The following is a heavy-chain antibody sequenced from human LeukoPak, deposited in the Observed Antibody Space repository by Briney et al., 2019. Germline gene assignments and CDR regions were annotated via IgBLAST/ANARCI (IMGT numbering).Heavy chain of an antibody. CDR2: ISYDGSNK. CDR3: AKDLTGSGWSLNYYYGLDV. V-gene: IGHV3-30*18. J-gene: IGHJ6*02. CDR1: GFTFSSYG. D-gene: IGHD6-19*01. Sequence: PGGSLRLSCAASGFTFSSYGMHWVRQAPGKGLEWVAVISYDGSNKYYADSVKGRFTISRDNSKNTLYLQMNSLRAEDTAVYYCAKDLTGSGWSLNYYYGLDVWGQGTTVTVSS.